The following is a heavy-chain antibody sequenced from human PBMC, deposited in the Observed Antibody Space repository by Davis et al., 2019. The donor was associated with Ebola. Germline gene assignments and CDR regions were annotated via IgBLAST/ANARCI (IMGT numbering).Heavy chain of an antibody. J-gene: IGHJ4*02. CDR2: INHCGST. CDR3: ARLDFWSGYNLDY. D-gene: IGHD3-3*01. V-gene: IGHV4-34*01. Sequence: MPSETLSLTCTVSGGSISSYYWSWIRQPPGKGREWIGEINHCGSTNYNPSLKSLVTISVDTSKNQFSLKLSSVTAADTAVYHCARLDFWSGYNLDYWGQGTLVTVSS. CDR1: GGSISSYY.